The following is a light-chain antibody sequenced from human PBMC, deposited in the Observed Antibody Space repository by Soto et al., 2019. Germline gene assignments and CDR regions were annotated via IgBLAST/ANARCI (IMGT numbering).Light chain of an antibody. V-gene: IGKV1-5*01. CDR2: DVS. J-gene: IGKJ1*01. CDR1: QSISRW. CDR3: QQYETYSQWT. Sequence: DIQMTQSPSTLSASLGDRVTITCRASQSISRWLAWYQQKPGKAPKLLISDVSSLERGVPSRFSGSGSGTEFTLTISSLQPDDFATYNCQQYETYSQWTFGQGTKVEI.